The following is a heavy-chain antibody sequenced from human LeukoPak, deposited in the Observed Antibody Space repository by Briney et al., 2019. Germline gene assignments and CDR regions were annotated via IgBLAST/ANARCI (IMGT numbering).Heavy chain of an antibody. V-gene: IGHV4-61*02. CDR1: GGSISSGSYY. CDR3: ATTYYYDSSGLYY. Sequence: SQTLSLTCTVSGGSISSGSYYWSWIRQPAGKGLEWIGRIYTSGSTNYNPSLKSRVTISVDTSKNQFSLKLSSVTAADTAVYYCATTYYYDSSGLYYWGQGTLVTFSS. CDR2: IYTSGST. J-gene: IGHJ4*02. D-gene: IGHD3-22*01.